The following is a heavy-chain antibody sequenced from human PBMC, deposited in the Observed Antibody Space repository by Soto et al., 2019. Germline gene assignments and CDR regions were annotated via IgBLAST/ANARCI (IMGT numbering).Heavy chain of an antibody. CDR1: GCTFSRYA. V-gene: IGHV1-69*13. Sequence: ASVKVSFKACGCTFSRYAISWVRQAPGQGLEWMGGIIPIFGTANYAQKFQGRVTINADESTSTAYMEMRTLRSEDTAVYYCAIVHSISWTEDGFDPWGQGTLVTVYS. CDR3: AIVHSISWTEDGFDP. D-gene: IGHD6-13*01. J-gene: IGHJ5*02. CDR2: IIPIFGTA.